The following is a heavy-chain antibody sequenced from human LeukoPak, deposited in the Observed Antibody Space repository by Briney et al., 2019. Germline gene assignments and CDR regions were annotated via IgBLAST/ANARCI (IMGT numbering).Heavy chain of an antibody. V-gene: IGHV4-59*08. CDR2: VYYSGST. CDR1: GGSISSYY. Sequence: SETLSLTCTVSGGSISSYYWSWIRQPPGKGLEWIGYVYYSGSTNYNPSLKSRVTISVDTSKNQLSLKLRSVTAADTAVYYCANGGITHSTNFDYWGQGTLVTVSS. D-gene: IGHD2-2*01. CDR3: ANGGITHSTNFDY. J-gene: IGHJ4*02.